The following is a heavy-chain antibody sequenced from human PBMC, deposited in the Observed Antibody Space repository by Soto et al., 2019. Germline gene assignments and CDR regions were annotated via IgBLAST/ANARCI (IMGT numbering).Heavy chain of an antibody. Sequence: SETLSLTCTVSGDSISSGTYYWGWIRQPPGKGLEWIGSIYYSGSTYYNPSLKSRVAISVDTSKNQFSLQLSSVTAADTAMYYCARHRTYYYGSGSFYIDYWGQGTLVTVSS. J-gene: IGHJ4*02. CDR1: GDSISSGTYY. CDR2: IYYSGST. D-gene: IGHD3-10*01. V-gene: IGHV4-39*01. CDR3: ARHRTYYYGSGSFYIDY.